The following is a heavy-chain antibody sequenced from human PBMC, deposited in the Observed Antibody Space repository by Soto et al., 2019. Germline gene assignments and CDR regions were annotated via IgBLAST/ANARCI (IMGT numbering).Heavy chain of an antibody. CDR3: AKSGGWQLEDYGYGMDV. V-gene: IGHV1-18*04. J-gene: IGHJ6*02. D-gene: IGHD6-6*01. Sequence: ASVKVSCKASNYTFTSYGISWVRQAPGQGLEWMGWISVYYGNTDYAQKFRDRVTMTTDTSTSTAYMELKSLTSDDTAVYYCAKSGGWQLEDYGYGMDVWGQGTTVTVSS. CDR1: NYTFTSYG. CDR2: ISVYYGNT.